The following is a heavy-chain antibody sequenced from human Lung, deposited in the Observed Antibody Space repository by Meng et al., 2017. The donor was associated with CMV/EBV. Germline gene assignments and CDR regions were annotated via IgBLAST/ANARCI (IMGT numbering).Heavy chain of an antibody. CDR1: GGSFSGYY. Sequence: SXTXSLXCAVYGGSFSGYYWSWIRQPPGKGLEWIGEINHSGSTNYNPSLKSRVTISVDTSKNQFSLKLSSVTAADTAVYYCARLRFLEWLPLDAFDIWGQGTXVTVSS. V-gene: IGHV4-34*01. CDR2: INHSGST. J-gene: IGHJ3*02. D-gene: IGHD3-3*01. CDR3: ARLRFLEWLPLDAFDI.